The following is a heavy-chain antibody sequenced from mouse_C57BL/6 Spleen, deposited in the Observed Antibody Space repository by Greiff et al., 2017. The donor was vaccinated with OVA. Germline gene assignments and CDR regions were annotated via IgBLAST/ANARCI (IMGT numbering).Heavy chain of an antibody. J-gene: IGHJ4*01. Sequence: VQLQESGPELVKPGASVKLSCKASGYTFTSYDINWVKQRPGQGLEWIGWIYPRDGSTKYNEKFKGKATLTVDTSSSTAYMELHSLTSEDSAVYFCAREPIYYGSLYYYAMDYWGQGTSVTVSS. CDR3: AREPIYYGSLYYYAMDY. CDR2: IYPRDGST. V-gene: IGHV1-85*01. CDR1: GYTFTSYD. D-gene: IGHD1-1*01.